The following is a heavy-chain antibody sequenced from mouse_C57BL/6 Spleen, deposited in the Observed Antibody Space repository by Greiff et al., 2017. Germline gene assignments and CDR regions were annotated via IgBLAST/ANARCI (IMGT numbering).Heavy chain of an antibody. CDR3: ARDKGIYYDYEGGFAY. CDR2: ISDGGSYT. Sequence: EVKLVESGGGLVKPGGSLKLSCAASGFTFSSYAMSWVRQTPEKRLEWVATISDGGSYTYYPDNVKGRFTISRDNAKNNLYLQMSHLKSDDTAMYYCARDKGIYYDYEGGFAYWGQGTLVTVSA. D-gene: IGHD2-4*01. V-gene: IGHV5-4*01. J-gene: IGHJ3*01. CDR1: GFTFSSYA.